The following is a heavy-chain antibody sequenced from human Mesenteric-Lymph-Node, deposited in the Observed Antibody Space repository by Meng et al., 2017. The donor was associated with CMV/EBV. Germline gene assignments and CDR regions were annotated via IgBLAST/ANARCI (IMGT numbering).Heavy chain of an antibody. D-gene: IGHD1-1*01. J-gene: IGHJ4*02. V-gene: IGHV5-51*01. CDR3: ARRTGILYYFDY. CDR2: IYPGDSDT. Sequence: GGSLRLSCKGSGYSFTSYWIGWVRQMPGKGLEWMGIIYPGDSDTRYSPSFQGQVTISADKSISTAYLQWNSLKASDTAMYYCARRTGILYYFDYWGQGTLVTVSS. CDR1: GYSFTSYW.